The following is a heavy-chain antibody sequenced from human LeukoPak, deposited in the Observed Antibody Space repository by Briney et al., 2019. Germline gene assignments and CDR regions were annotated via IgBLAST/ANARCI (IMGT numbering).Heavy chain of an antibody. D-gene: IGHD3-16*01. CDR1: GSTFTSYD. V-gene: IGHV1-2*02. CDR2: INPNSGGT. CDR3: ARDWGSAVPFDY. J-gene: IGHJ4*02. Sequence: ASVKVSCKASGSTFTSYDVNCVRQSTGQGLEWMGWINPNSGGTNYAQKYQGRVTMTRDTSISTAYMELSRLRSDDTAVYYCARDWGSAVPFDYWGQGTLVTVSS.